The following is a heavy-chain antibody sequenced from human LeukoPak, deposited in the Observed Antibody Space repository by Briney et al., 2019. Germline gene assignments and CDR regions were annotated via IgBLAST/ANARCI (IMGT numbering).Heavy chain of an antibody. CDR2: ISGSGGST. V-gene: IGHV3-23*01. Sequence: PGGSLRLSCAASGFTFSAYAMTWFRQAPAKGLEWVSAISGSGGSTYYADSLKGRFTISRDSSKNTLYLQMNSLRAEDTAVYYCAKDRGSARPSKYYFDHWGQGTLVTVSS. D-gene: IGHD2-15*01. CDR1: GFTFSAYA. CDR3: AKDRGSARPSKYYFDH. J-gene: IGHJ4*02.